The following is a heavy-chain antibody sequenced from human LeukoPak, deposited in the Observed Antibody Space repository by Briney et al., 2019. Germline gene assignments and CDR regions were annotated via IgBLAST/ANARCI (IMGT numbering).Heavy chain of an antibody. D-gene: IGHD3-22*01. CDR3: AKGLYYYDSSGYYFDY. V-gene: IGHV3-21*01. J-gene: IGHJ4*02. CDR1: GFTFSSYT. Sequence: PGGSLRLSCAASGFTFSSYTMNWVRQAPGKGLEWVSSITSSSSYIYYADSLKGRFTISRDNAKNSLYLQMNSLRAEDTAVYYCAKGLYYYDSSGYYFDYWGQGTLVTVSS. CDR2: ITSSSSYI.